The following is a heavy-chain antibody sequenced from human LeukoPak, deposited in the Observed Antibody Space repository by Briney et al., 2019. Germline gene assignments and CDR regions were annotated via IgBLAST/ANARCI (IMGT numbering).Heavy chain of an antibody. D-gene: IGHD2-15*01. J-gene: IGHJ4*02. Sequence: GGSLRLSCAPAGFTFSNAWMSWVRQAPGKGVEWVGRIKSKTDGGTTDYAAPVKGRFTISRDDSKNTLYLQMNNLRADDTAVYYCVKARYAGEVMIAAPDYWGQGTLVTVSS. CDR2: IKSKTDGGTT. CDR1: GFTFSNAW. V-gene: IGHV3-15*01. CDR3: VKARYAGEVMIAAPDY.